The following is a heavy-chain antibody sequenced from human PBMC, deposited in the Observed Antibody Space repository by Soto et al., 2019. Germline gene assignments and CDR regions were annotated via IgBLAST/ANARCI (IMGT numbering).Heavy chain of an antibody. D-gene: IGHD3-22*01. CDR2: INHSGST. Sequence: SETLSLTCAVYGGSFSGYYWSWIRQPPGKGLEWIGEINHSGSTNYNPSLKSRVTISVDTSKNQFSLKLSSVTAADTAVYYCARYSVYYDSSGGSAFDIWGQGTMVTVSS. CDR1: GGSFSGYY. CDR3: ARYSVYYDSSGGSAFDI. J-gene: IGHJ3*02. V-gene: IGHV4-34*01.